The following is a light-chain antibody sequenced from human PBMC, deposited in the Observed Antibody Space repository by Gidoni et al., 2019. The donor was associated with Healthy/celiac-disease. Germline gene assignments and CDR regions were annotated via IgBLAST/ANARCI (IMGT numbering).Light chain of an antibody. CDR2: EDN. CDR1: SGSIASNY. CDR3: QSYDSSTVV. J-gene: IGLJ2*01. V-gene: IGLV6-57*01. Sequence: SESPGKTVTISCTRSSGSIASNYVQWYQQRPGSSPTTVIYEDNQRPSGVPDRFSGSIDSSSNSASLTISGLKTEDEADYYCQSYDSSTVVFGGGTKLTVL.